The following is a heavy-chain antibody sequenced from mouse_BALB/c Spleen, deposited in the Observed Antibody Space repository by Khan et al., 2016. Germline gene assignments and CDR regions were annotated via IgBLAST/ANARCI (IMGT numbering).Heavy chain of an antibody. J-gene: IGHJ1*01. CDR3: TRLYGSTYWYFDV. Sequence: QVRLQQSGAELVKPGASVKLSCKASGYTFTSYDINWVRQRPEQGLEWIGWIFPGDGSTKYNEKFKGKATLTTDKSSSTAYMQLSRLTSEDSAVYFCTRLYGSTYWYFDVWGAGTTVTVSS. CDR1: GYTFTSYD. D-gene: IGHD1-1*01. V-gene: IGHV1-85*01. CDR2: IFPGDGST.